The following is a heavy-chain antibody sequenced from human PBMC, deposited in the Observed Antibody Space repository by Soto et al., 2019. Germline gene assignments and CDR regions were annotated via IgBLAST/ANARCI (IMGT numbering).Heavy chain of an antibody. CDR1: GFTFSGSS. D-gene: IGHD1-26*01. CDR3: AKDHVSGSYPIRADY. Sequence: GGSLRLSCAASGFTFSGSSMTWVRQAPGKGLEWVANINENGRQKNYLDSVKGRFTISRDNAKNSLDLQMNSLRAEDTAVYYCAKDHVSGSYPIRADYWGQGTLVTVSS. CDR2: INENGRQK. V-gene: IGHV3-7*03. J-gene: IGHJ4*02.